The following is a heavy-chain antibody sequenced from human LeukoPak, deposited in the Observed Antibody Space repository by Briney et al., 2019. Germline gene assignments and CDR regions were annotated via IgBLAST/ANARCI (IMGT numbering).Heavy chain of an antibody. Sequence: ASVKVSCKASGYTFTSYAMNWVRQAPGQGLEWMGWINTNTGNPTYAQGFTGRFVFSLDTSVSTAYLQISSLKAEDTAVYYCARGLYYDILTGYYANYMDVWGKGTTVTVSS. CDR3: ARGLYYDILTGYYANYMDV. CDR1: GYTFTSYA. V-gene: IGHV7-4-1*02. J-gene: IGHJ6*03. D-gene: IGHD3-9*01. CDR2: INTNTGNP.